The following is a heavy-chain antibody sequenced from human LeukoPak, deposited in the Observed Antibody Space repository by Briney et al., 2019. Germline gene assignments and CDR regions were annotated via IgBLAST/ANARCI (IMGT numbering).Heavy chain of an antibody. J-gene: IGHJ4*02. V-gene: IGHV4-59*01. CDR3: ARGVYIAAAQYAY. Sequence: SETLSLTCTVSGGSISSYYWSWIRQPPGKGLEWIGYIYFSGTTNYNPTLKSRVTISVDTSKNQFSLKLSSVTAADTAVYYCARGVYIAAAQYAYWGQGTLVTVSS. D-gene: IGHD6-13*01. CDR1: GGSISSYY. CDR2: IYFSGTT.